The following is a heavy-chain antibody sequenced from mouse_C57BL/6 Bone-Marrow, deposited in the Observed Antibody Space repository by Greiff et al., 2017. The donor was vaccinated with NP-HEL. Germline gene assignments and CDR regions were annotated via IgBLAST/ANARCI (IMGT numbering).Heavy chain of an antibody. CDR2: ISYDGSN. CDR3: AREYYRDY. D-gene: IGHD2-14*01. Sequence: EVQLVESGPGLVKPSQSLSLTCSVTGYSITSGYYWNWIRQFPGNKLEWMGYISYDGSNNYNPSLKNRISITRDTSKNQFFLKLNSVTTEDTATYYCAREYYRDYWGQGTTLTVSS. CDR1: GYSITSGYY. V-gene: IGHV3-6*01. J-gene: IGHJ2*01.